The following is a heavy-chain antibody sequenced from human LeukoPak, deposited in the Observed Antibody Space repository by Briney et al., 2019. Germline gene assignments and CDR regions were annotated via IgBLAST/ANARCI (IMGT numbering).Heavy chain of an antibody. CDR2: IYYSGST. Sequence: PSETLSLTCAVSGGSISSGGYSWSWIRQPPGKGLEWIGYIYYSGSTYYNPSLKSRVTISVDTSKNQFSLKLSSVTAADTAVYYCARGIYGDYDRDRRYYYYYMDVWGKGTTVTVSS. CDR1: GGSISSGGYS. V-gene: IGHV4-30-4*07. D-gene: IGHD4-17*01. J-gene: IGHJ6*03. CDR3: ARGIYGDYDRDRRYYYYYMDV.